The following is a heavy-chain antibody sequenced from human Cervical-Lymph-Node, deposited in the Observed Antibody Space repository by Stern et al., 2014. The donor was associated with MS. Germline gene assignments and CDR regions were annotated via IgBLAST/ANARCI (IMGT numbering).Heavy chain of an antibody. Sequence: VHLVESGAEVKKPGASVTVSCKASGYTFTTYGITWVRQAPGKGLEWMGWISGYNGNTKSAHKLQGRVTMTTDTSTNTAYMDLRSLRSDDTAVYYCARALRGGSYSVDYWGQGTLVTVSS. V-gene: IGHV1-18*01. CDR3: ARALRGGSYSVDY. D-gene: IGHD3-10*01. J-gene: IGHJ4*02. CDR2: ISGYNGNT. CDR1: GYTFTTYG.